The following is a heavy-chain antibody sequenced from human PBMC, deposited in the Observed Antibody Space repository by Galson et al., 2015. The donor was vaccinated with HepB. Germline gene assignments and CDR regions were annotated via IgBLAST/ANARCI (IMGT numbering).Heavy chain of an antibody. CDR3: ARDEYSSSWYVRYFDL. V-gene: IGHV3-66*01. J-gene: IGHJ2*01. D-gene: IGHD6-13*01. CDR2: IYSGGST. Sequence: SLRLSCAASGFTVSSNYMSWVRQAPGKGLEWVSVIYSGGSTYYADSVKGRFTISRDNSKNTLYLQMNSLRAEDTAVYYCARDEYSSSWYVRYFDLWGRGTLVTVSS. CDR1: GFTVSSNY.